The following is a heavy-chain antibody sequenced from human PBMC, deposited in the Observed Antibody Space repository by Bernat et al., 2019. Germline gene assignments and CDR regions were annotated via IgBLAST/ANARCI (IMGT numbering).Heavy chain of an antibody. J-gene: IGHJ3*02. D-gene: IGHD3-16*02. V-gene: IGHV3-23*01. Sequence: EVQLLESGGGLVQPGGSLRLSCAASGFTFSSYAMSWVRQAPGKGLEWVSAISGSGGSTYYADSVKGRFTISRDNANNLLYLQMNSLRAEDTAVYYCARDQETYDYIWGSYRFGDAFDIWGQGTMVTVSS. CDR2: ISGSGGST. CDR3: ARDQETYDYIWGSYRFGDAFDI. CDR1: GFTFSSYA.